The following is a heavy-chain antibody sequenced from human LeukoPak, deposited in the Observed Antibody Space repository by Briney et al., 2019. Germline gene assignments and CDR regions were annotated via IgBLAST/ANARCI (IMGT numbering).Heavy chain of an antibody. CDR3: ARDYWWNYDY. CDR1: GLTFSSSW. CDR2: IDPDGNKK. V-gene: IGHV3-7*01. Sequence: GGSLRLSCAVSGLTFSSSWMDWVRQAPGKGLEWVASIDPDGNKKYSADSVKGRFTISRDNSKNTIYLQMDSLRAEDAAIYYCARDYWWNYDYWGQGTLVTVSS. J-gene: IGHJ4*02. D-gene: IGHD1-7*01.